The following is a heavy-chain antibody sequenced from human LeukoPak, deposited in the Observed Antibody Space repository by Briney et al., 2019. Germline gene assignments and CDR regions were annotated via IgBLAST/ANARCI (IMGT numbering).Heavy chain of an antibody. Sequence: ASVKVSCKASGYTFTSYGISWVRQAPGQGLEWKGWISAYNGNTNYAQKLQGRVTMTTDTSTSTAYMELRSLRSDDTAVYYCARDNYDILTGGLYYYCYYYMDVWGKGTTVTVSS. D-gene: IGHD3-9*01. CDR2: ISAYNGNT. CDR3: ARDNYDILTGGLYYYCYYYMDV. CDR1: GYTFTSYG. J-gene: IGHJ6*03. V-gene: IGHV1-18*01.